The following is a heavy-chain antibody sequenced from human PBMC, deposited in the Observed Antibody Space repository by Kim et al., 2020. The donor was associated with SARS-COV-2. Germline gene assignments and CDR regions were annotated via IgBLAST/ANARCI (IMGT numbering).Heavy chain of an antibody. CDR2: IYTSGST. V-gene: IGHV4-61*02. CDR3: ARDQSLGYCSSTSCYSWNYYYGMDV. D-gene: IGHD2-2*01. J-gene: IGHJ6*02. Sequence: SETLSLTCTVSGGSISSGSYYWSWIRQPAGKGLEWIGRIYTSGSTNYNPSLKSRVTISVDTSKNQFSLKLSSVTAADTAVYYCARDQSLGYCSSTSCYSWNYYYGMDVWGQGTTVTVSS. CDR1: GGSISSGSYY.